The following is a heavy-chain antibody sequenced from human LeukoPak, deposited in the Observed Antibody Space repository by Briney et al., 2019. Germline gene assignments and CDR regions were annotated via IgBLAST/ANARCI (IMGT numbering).Heavy chain of an antibody. D-gene: IGHD1-26*01. V-gene: IGHV4-34*01. Sequence: SETLSLTCAVYGGSFSGYYWSWIRQPPGKGLEWIGEINHSGSTNYNPSLKSRVTISVDTSKNQFSLKLSSVTAADTAVYYCARHRRTAPGAAFDIGGQGTMVTVSS. CDR1: GGSFSGYY. J-gene: IGHJ3*02. CDR3: ARHRRTAPGAAFDI. CDR2: INHSGST.